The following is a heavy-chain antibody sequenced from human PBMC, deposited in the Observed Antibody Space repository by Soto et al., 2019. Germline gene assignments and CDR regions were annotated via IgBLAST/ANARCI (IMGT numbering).Heavy chain of an antibody. CDR3: AREIRYYFDY. Sequence: GGSLRLSCAASGFTFSSYGMHWVRQAPGKGLEWVAVIWYDGSNKYYADSVKGRFTISRDNSKNTLYLQMTSLRAEDTAGYYCAREIRYYFDYWGQGTLVTVSS. J-gene: IGHJ4*02. V-gene: IGHV3-33*01. CDR1: GFTFSSYG. CDR2: IWYDGSNK.